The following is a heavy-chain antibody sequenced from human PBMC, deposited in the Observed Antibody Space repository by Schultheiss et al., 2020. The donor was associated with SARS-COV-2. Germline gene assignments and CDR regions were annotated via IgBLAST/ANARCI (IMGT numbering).Heavy chain of an antibody. CDR3: ARGRSSGYYSGY. CDR1: GGSVSSGGYY. J-gene: IGHJ4*02. V-gene: IGHV4-31*03. Sequence: SETLSLTCTVSGGSVSSGGYYWSWIRQHPGKGLEWIGYIYYSGSTYYNPSLKSRVTISVDTSKNQFSLKLSSVTAADTAVYYCARGRSSGYYSGYWGQGTLVTVSS. CDR2: IYYSGST. D-gene: IGHD3-22*01.